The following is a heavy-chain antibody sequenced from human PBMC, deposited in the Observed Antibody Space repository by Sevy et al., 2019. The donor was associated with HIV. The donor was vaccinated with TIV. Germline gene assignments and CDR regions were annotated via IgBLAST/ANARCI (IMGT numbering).Heavy chain of an antibody. CDR1: GFTFGDYA. J-gene: IGHJ4*02. CDR3: TSDLYGSDWFYFDY. V-gene: IGHV3-49*03. Sequence: GGSLRLSCIASGFTFGDYAMSWFRQAPGKGLEWVGFIKSKTYGGTTEYAASVKGRFIISRDDSKNIAYLQMNSLKTEDTAVYYCTSDLYGSDWFYFDYWGQGTLVTVSS. D-gene: IGHD3-9*01. CDR2: IKSKTYGGTT.